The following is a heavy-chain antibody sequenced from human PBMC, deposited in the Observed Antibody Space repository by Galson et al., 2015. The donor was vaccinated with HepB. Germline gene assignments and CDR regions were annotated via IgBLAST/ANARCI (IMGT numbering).Heavy chain of an antibody. J-gene: IGHJ6*02. CDR2: IFSTGSS. V-gene: IGHV4-59*11. CDR1: DDSIRSHS. CDR3: VRELGGSSPHFKYGMDV. D-gene: IGHD3-10*01. Sequence: ETLSLTCTVSDDSIRSHSWTWIRQPPGKGLEYIGYIFSTGSSNYNPSLKSRVTMSVDTSKNQFSLRLMSVTAADTAVYFCVRELGGSSPHFKYGMDVWGQGTTVTVSS.